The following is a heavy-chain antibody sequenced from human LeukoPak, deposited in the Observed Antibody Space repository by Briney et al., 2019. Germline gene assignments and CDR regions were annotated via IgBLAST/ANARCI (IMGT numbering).Heavy chain of an antibody. CDR1: GYTFTGYY. CDR3: ASGYDWGLY. CDR2: INPNSGGA. V-gene: IGHV1-2*02. Sequence: ASVKVSCKASGYTFTGYYMHWVRQAPGQGLEGMGWINPNSGGADYGQKYQGRVTMTRDTSISTAYMELSRLTSDDTAIYYCASGYDWGLYWGQGTLVTVSS. D-gene: IGHD5-12*01. J-gene: IGHJ4*02.